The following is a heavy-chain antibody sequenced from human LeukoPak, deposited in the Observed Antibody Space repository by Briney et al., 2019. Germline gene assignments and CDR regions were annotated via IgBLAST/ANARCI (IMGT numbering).Heavy chain of an antibody. CDR2: IYYSGST. CDR1: GGSISSYY. D-gene: IGHD3-16*02. CDR3: ARYVWGSYPTFEDY. Sequence: PSETLSLTCTVSGGSISSYYWSWIRQPPGKGLESIGYIYYSGSTNYNPSLKSRVTISVDTSKNQFSLKLSSVTAADTAVYYCARYVWGSYPTFEDYWGQGTLVTVSS. V-gene: IGHV4-59*01. J-gene: IGHJ4*02.